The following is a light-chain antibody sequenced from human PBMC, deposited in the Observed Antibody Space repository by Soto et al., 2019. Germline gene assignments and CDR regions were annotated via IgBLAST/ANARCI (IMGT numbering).Light chain of an antibody. V-gene: IGKV3-15*01. CDR2: GAS. CDR1: QSVSSN. J-gene: IGKJ3*01. CDR3: QQYNNWPPFT. Sequence: EIVMTQSPATLSVSPGERATLSFRASQSVSSNLAWYQQKPGQAPRLLIYGASTRATGIPARFSGSGSGTEFTLTISSLQSEDFAVYYCQQYNNWPPFTFGPGTKVD.